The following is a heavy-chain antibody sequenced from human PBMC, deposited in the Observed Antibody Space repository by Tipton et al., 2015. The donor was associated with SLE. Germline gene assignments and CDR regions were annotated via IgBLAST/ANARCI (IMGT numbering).Heavy chain of an antibody. CDR2: ISYSGAT. CDR1: GDTIDGHTYF. Sequence: TLSLTCTVSGDTIDGHTYFWDWIRQPPGKGLMLIGSISYSGATSYNPSLKSRVTISVDTSKNQFSLSLISVTAADTAVYYCARLTPWGYDYWGPGMLVTVSS. J-gene: IGHJ4*02. D-gene: IGHD7-27*01. V-gene: IGHV4-39*07. CDR3: ARLTPWGYDY.